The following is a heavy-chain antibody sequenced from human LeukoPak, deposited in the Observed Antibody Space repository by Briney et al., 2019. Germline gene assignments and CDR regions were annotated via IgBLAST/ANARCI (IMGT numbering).Heavy chain of an antibody. D-gene: IGHD3-10*01. CDR2: ISAYNGNT. CDR3: ARESYNSGSYYNDY. CDR1: GYTFTSYG. Sequence: WASVKVSCKASGYTFTSYGISWVRQAPGQGLEWMGWISAYNGNTNYAQKLQGRVTMTTDTSTSTAYMELRSLRSDDTALYYCARESYNSGSYYNDYWGQGTLVTVSS. J-gene: IGHJ4*02. V-gene: IGHV1-18*01.